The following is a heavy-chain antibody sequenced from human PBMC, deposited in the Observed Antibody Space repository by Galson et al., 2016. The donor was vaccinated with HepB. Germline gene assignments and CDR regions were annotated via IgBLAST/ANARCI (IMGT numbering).Heavy chain of an antibody. CDR3: ARFSSPRDYVDYGDNYYYGMDV. D-gene: IGHD4-17*01. Sequence: SLRLSCAASGFTFSSYSMNWVRQAPGKGLEWVSYIRSSSSTIYYADSVKGRFTISRDNAKNSRYLQMNSLRDEDTAVYYCARFSSPRDYVDYGDNYYYGMDVWGQGTPVTVSS. CDR2: IRSSSSTI. V-gene: IGHV3-48*02. J-gene: IGHJ6*02. CDR1: GFTFSSYS.